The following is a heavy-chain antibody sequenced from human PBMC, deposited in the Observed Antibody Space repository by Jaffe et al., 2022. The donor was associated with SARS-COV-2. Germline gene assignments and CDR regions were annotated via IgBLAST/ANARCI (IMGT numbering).Heavy chain of an antibody. CDR3: ARDHSDLAGDVFDTYYYYGMDV. Sequence: QVQLVESGGGVVQPGRSLRLSCAASGFTFSSYAMHWVRQAPGKGLEWVAVISYDGSNKYYADSVKGRFTISRDNSKNTLYLQMNSLRAEDTAVYYCARDHSDLAGDVFDTYYYYGMDVWGQGTTVTVSS. CDR2: ISYDGSNK. J-gene: IGHJ6*02. D-gene: IGHD6-19*01. CDR1: GFTFSSYA. V-gene: IGHV3-30-3*01.